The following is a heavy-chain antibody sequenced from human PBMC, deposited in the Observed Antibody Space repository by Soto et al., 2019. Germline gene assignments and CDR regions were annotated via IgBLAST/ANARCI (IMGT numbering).Heavy chain of an antibody. Sequence: QVQLVQSGAEVKKPGASVKVSCKASGYTFTSYAMHWVRQAPGQRLEWMGWINAGNGNTKYSQKFQGRVTITRDTSASTAYMELSSLRSEDTAVYYCAREGGRRYPYFDYWGQGTLVTVSS. CDR3: AREGGRRYPYFDY. CDR1: GYTFTSYA. V-gene: IGHV1-3*01. J-gene: IGHJ4*02. CDR2: INAGNGNT. D-gene: IGHD1-1*01.